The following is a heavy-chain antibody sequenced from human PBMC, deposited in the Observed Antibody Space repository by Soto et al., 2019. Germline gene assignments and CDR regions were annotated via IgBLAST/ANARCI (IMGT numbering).Heavy chain of an antibody. CDR2: INPNSGGT. CDR3: ARDSAAMDNYYFDY. Sequence: EASVKVSCKASGYTFTGYYMHWVRQAPGQGLEWMGWINPNSGGTNYAQKFQGWVTMTRDTSISTAYMELSRLRSDDTAVYYCARDSAAMDNYYFDYWGQGTLVTVSS. V-gene: IGHV1-2*04. J-gene: IGHJ4*02. CDR1: GYTFTGYY. D-gene: IGHD5-18*01.